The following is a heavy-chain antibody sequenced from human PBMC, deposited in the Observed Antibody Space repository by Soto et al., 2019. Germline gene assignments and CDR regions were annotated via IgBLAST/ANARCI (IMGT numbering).Heavy chain of an antibody. J-gene: IGHJ4*02. Sequence: SVKVSCKDSGGTLSSNASSWVRQAPGQGLEWMGGIIPIFGTANYAQKFQGRVTITADESTSTAYMELSSLRSEDTAIYYCASSYGSGYRVLDYWGQGALVTVSS. CDR3: ASSYGSGYRVLDY. D-gene: IGHD3-10*01. CDR1: GGTLSSNA. V-gene: IGHV1-69*13. CDR2: IIPIFGTA.